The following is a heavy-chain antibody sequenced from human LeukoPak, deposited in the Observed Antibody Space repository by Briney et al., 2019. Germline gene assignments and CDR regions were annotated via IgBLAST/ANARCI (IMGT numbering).Heavy chain of an antibody. V-gene: IGHV4-59*01. CDR3: AGAPARVGYCSSTSCSVVD. CDR2: IYYSGST. CDR1: GGSISSYY. D-gene: IGHD2-2*01. J-gene: IGHJ4*02. Sequence: SETLSLTCTVSGGSISSYYWSWIRQPPGKGLEWIGYIYYSGSTNYNPSLKSRVTISVDTSKNQFSLKLSSVTAADTAVYYCAGAPARVGYCSSTSCSVVDWGQGTLVTVSS.